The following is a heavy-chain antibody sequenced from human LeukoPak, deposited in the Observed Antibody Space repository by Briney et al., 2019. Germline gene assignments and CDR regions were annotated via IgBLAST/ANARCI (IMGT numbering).Heavy chain of an antibody. CDR3: AKDRDWASAAGTDFDY. V-gene: IGHV3-30*18. Sequence: GRSLRLSCAASGFTFSYYGMHWVRQAPGKGLEWVAVISYDGSNKYHADSVKGRFTISRDNSRNTLYLQMNSLRAEDTAVYYCAKDRDWASAAGTDFDYWGQGTLVTVSS. CDR1: GFTFSYYG. D-gene: IGHD6-13*01. CDR2: ISYDGSNK. J-gene: IGHJ4*02.